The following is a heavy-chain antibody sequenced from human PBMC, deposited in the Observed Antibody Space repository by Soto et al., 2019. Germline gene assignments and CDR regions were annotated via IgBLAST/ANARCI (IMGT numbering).Heavy chain of an antibody. Sequence: PSEPLSLTCTVSGGSIRSYYWSWIRQPPGKGLEWIGYIYYSGSTNYNPSLKSRVTISVDTSKNQFSLKLSSVTAADTAVYHCARVEYSYGGFDYWGQGTLVTVSS. CDR1: GGSIRSYY. D-gene: IGHD5-18*01. CDR2: IYYSGST. J-gene: IGHJ4*02. V-gene: IGHV4-59*01. CDR3: ARVEYSYGGFDY.